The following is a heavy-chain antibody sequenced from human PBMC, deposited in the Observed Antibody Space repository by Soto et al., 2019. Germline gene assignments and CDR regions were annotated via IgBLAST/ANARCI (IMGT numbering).Heavy chain of an antibody. V-gene: IGHV3-33*01. J-gene: IGHJ3*01. CDR2: IWYHGNKE. D-gene: IGHD5-12*01. CDR1: GFTFSRNG. CDR3: ARWNLAGPTIDAFDL. Sequence: QEQLVESGGGVVQPGRSLRLSCAASGFTFSRNGMHWIRQAPGKGLEWVAIIWYHGNKENYADSVRGRFTISRDNSKNTVYLQMDSLIVEDTAVYYCARWNLAGPTIDAFDLWGQGTLVTVSS.